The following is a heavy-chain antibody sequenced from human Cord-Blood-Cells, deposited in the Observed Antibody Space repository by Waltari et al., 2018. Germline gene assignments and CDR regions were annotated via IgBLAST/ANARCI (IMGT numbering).Heavy chain of an antibody. CDR3: AREVYKEYSSSSYAFDI. CDR2: IYYSGGT. D-gene: IGHD6-6*01. J-gene: IGHJ3*02. CDR1: GGSISSSSYY. Sequence: QLQLQESGPGLVKPSETLSLTCPVSGGSISSSSYYWGWIRQPPGKGLEWIGSIYYSGGTDDNTALKSRVTISVDTSKNQFSRKLSSVTAADTAVYYCAREVYKEYSSSSYAFDIWGQGTMVTVSS. V-gene: IGHV4-39*01.